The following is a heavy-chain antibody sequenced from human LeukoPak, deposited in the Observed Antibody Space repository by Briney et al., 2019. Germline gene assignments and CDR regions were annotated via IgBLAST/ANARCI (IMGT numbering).Heavy chain of an antibody. CDR2: ISYDGSNK. CDR1: GFTFSSYG. V-gene: IGHV3-30*03. CDR3: ARGLFGELSTDAFDI. D-gene: IGHD3-10*01. Sequence: PGGSLRLSCAASGFTFSSYGMHWVRQAPGKGLEWVAVISYDGSNKYYADSVKGRFTISRDNSKNTLYLQMNSLRAEDTAVYYCARGLFGELSTDAFDIWGQGTMVTVSS. J-gene: IGHJ3*02.